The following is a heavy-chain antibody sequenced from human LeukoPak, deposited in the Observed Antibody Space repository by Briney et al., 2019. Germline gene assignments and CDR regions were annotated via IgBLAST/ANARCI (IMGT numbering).Heavy chain of an antibody. D-gene: IGHD3-10*01. J-gene: IGHJ6*03. CDR3: ARVRITMVRGVFYYYYYYMDV. CDR2: MNPNSGNT. Sequence: GASVNVSCKASVYTFTSYDINWVRQATGQGLEWMGWMNPNSGNTGYAQKFQGRVTITRNTSISTAYMELSSLRSEDTAVYYCARVRITMVRGVFYYYYYYMDVWGKGTTVTVSS. CDR1: VYTFTSYD. V-gene: IGHV1-8*03.